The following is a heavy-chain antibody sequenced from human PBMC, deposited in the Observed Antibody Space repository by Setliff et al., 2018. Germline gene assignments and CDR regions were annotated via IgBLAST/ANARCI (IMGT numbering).Heavy chain of an antibody. CDR2: IYSSGST. J-gene: IGHJ4*02. Sequence: PSETLSLTCTVSGGSISSGDYYWSWIRQPPGKGLEWIGYIYSSGSTYSNPSLNSRVSISVDTSKNQFSLKLSSVTDADTAVYYCARESTYYYDNLATFDYWGQGTLVTVSS. CDR3: ARESTYYYDNLATFDY. D-gene: IGHD3-22*01. V-gene: IGHV4-30-4*08. CDR1: GGSISSGDYY.